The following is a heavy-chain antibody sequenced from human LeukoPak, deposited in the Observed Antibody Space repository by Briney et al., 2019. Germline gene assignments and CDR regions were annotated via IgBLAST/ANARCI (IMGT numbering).Heavy chain of an antibody. CDR1: GYTFTDYY. J-gene: IGHJ6*03. CDR3: ARGGYGGNALLGYYYYMDV. CDR2: INPDSGYT. D-gene: IGHD4-23*01. V-gene: IGHV1-8*03. Sequence: ASVKVSCKTSGYTFTDYYIHWVRQAPGQGLEWMGWINPDSGYTNYAQKFQGRVTITRNTSISTAYMELSSLRSEDTAVYYCARGGYGGNALLGYYYYMDVWGKGTTVTVSS.